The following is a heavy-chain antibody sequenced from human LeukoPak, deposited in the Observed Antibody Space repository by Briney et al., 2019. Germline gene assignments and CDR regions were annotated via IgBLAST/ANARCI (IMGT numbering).Heavy chain of an antibody. CDR3: AKRQDYYGAGSYYTLLDY. Sequence: PGGSLRLSCAASGFTFSSYGMHWVRQAPGKGLEWVAVISYDGSNKYYADSVKGRFTISRDDSKNTLYLQMNSLRAEDTAVYYCAKRQDYYGAGSYYTLLDYWGQGTLVTVSP. CDR1: GFTFSSYG. D-gene: IGHD3-10*01. CDR2: ISYDGSNK. V-gene: IGHV3-30*18. J-gene: IGHJ4*02.